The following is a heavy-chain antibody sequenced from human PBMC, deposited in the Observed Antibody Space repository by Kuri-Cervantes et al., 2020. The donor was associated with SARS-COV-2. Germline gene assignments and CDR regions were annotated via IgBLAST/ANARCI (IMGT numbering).Heavy chain of an antibody. Sequence: GESLKISCAASGFTFSSYAMSWVRQAPGKGLEWVSAISGSGGSTYYADSAKGRFTISRDNSKNTLYLQMNSLRAEDTAVYYCTTDRVITFGGVIALPAGFDYWGQGTLVTVSS. D-gene: IGHD3-16*02. J-gene: IGHJ4*02. CDR1: GFTFSSYA. CDR3: TTDRVITFGGVIALPAGFDY. CDR2: ISGSGGST. V-gene: IGHV3-23*01.